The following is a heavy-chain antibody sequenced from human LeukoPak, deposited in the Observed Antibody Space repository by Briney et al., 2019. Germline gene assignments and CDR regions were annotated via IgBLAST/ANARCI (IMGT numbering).Heavy chain of an antibody. CDR1: GFTFNRFW. D-gene: IGHD5-12*01. CDR2: IISDGSST. CDR3: AREDVDITMATSGAFDI. V-gene: IGHV3-74*01. J-gene: IGHJ3*02. Sequence: PGGSLRLSCAASGFTFNRFWMRWVRQAAGKGPVWVSRIISDGSSTNYADSVKGRFTISRDNAKNTLYLQMNSLRAEDTALYYCAREDVDITMATSGAFDIWGQGTMVTVSS.